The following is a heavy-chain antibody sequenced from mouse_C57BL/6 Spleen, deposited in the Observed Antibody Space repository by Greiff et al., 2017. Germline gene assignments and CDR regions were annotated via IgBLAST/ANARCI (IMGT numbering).Heavy chain of an antibody. V-gene: IGHV5-17*01. CDR3: AWGGLGRGYAMDY. CDR1: GFTFSDYG. D-gene: IGHD4-1*01. Sequence: EVQLQESGGGLVKPGGSLKLSCAASGFTFSDYGMHWVRQAPEKGLEWVAYISSGSSTIYYADTVKGRFTISRDTAKNTLFLQMTSLSSEDTAMYDCAWGGLGRGYAMDYWGQGTSVTVSA. J-gene: IGHJ4*01. CDR2: ISSGSSTI.